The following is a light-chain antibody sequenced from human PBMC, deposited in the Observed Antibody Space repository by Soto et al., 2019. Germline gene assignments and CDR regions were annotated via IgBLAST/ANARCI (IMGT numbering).Light chain of an antibody. CDR3: QHYNSYSEA. CDR1: QTISSW. V-gene: IGKV1-5*03. J-gene: IGKJ1*01. CDR2: KAS. Sequence: DIQMTQSPSTLSGSVGDRVTITCRASQTISSWLAWYQQKPGKAPKLLSYKASTLKSGVPSRFSGSGSGTEFNLTISSLQPDDFATYYCQHYNSYSEAFGQGTKVELK.